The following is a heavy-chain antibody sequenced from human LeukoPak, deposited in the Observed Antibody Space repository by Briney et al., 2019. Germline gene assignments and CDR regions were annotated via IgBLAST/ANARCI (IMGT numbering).Heavy chain of an antibody. J-gene: IGHJ5*02. CDR3: AALVRGPRSFDP. CDR1: GFTFSSYA. D-gene: IGHD3-10*02. V-gene: IGHV3-23*01. CDR2: ISGSGGST. Sequence: PGGSLRLSCAASGFTFSSYAVSWVRQAPGKGLEWVSSISGSGGSTYSADSVKGRFTISRDNSKNTLYLQMNSLRVEDTAVYYCAALVRGPRSFDPWGQGTLLTVSS.